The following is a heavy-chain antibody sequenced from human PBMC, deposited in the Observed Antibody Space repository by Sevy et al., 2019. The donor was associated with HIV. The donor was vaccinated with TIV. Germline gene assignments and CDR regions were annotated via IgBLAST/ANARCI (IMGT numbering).Heavy chain of an antibody. CDR3: ARDIVVVENYYYYYMDV. V-gene: IGHV1-18*01. CDR2: ISAYNGNT. Sequence: ATVKVSCKASGYTFTSYGISWVGQAPGQGLEWMGWISAYNGNTNYAQKLQGRVTMTTDTSTSTAYMELRSLRSDDTAMYYCARDIVVVENYYYYYMDVWGKGTTVTVSS. CDR1: GYTFTSYG. D-gene: IGHD2-15*01. J-gene: IGHJ6*03.